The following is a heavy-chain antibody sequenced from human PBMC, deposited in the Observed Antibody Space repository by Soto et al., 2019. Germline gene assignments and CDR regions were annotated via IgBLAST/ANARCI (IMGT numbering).Heavy chain of an antibody. J-gene: IGHJ6*02. Sequence: QVQLQESGPGLVKPSETLSLTCTVSGGSVSSGTYSWNWIRQPPGKGLEWIGYIFYSGSTNYNPSLKSRVTISLDTSKNQFSLKLSSVTAADTAVYYCTRRITGYYSMDVWGQGTTVTVSS. CDR1: GGSVSSGTYS. V-gene: IGHV4-61*01. CDR3: TRRITGYYSMDV. CDR2: IFYSGST. D-gene: IGHD3-16*01.